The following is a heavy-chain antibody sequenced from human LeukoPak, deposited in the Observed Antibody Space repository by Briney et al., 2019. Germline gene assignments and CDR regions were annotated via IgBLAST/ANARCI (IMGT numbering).Heavy chain of an antibody. CDR2: IYPGDSDT. J-gene: IGHJ5*02. V-gene: IGHV5-51*01. D-gene: IGHD6-6*01. CDR1: GYSFTSYW. CDR3: ARLAFEYSSSSYWFDP. Sequence: GESLKISXKGSGYSFTSYWIGWVRQMPGKGLEWMGIIYPGDSDTRYSPSFQGQVTISADKSISTAYLQWSSLKASDTAMYYCARLAFEYSSSSYWFDPWGQGTLVTVSS.